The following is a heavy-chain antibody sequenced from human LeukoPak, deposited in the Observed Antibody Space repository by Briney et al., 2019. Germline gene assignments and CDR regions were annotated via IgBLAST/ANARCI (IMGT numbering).Heavy chain of an antibody. V-gene: IGHV3-33*06. D-gene: IGHD2-21*01. CDR3: AKDRRRSGGDYHYYYMDV. CDR2: IWYDGSSK. Sequence: PGGSLRLSCVASGFTFSSYGMHWVRQAPGKGLEWVAVIWYDGSSKSYGDSVKGRFTISRDNSKNTVYLQMNSLRAEDTAVYYCAKDRRRSGGDYHYYYMDVWGKGTTVTVSS. CDR1: GFTFSSYG. J-gene: IGHJ6*03.